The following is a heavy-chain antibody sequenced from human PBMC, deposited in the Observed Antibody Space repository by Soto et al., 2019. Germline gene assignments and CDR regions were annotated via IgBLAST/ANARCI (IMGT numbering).Heavy chain of an antibody. CDR1: GFTFSNAW. J-gene: IGHJ4*02. Sequence: GGSLRLSCAASGFTFSNAWMNWVRQAPGKGLEWVGRIKSKTDCGTTDYAAPVKGRFTISRDDSKNTLYLQMNSLKTEDTAVYYCTTDHNWGYYDSSGYYRLRFYWGQGTLVTVSS. CDR2: IKSKTDCGTT. D-gene: IGHD3-22*01. V-gene: IGHV3-15*07. CDR3: TTDHNWGYYDSSGYYRLRFY.